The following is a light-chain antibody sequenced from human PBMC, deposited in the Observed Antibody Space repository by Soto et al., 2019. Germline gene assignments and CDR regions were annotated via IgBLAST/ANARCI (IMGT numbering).Light chain of an antibody. Sequence: QSVLTQPASVSGSPGQSITISCTGTSSDVGSYNLVSWYQQHPGKAPKLMIYEVSKRPSGVSNRLSGSKSGNTASLSISGLQPEDEADYYCRSYTTSNTRQIVFGTGTKVTVL. CDR1: SSDVGSYNL. J-gene: IGLJ1*01. CDR2: EVS. V-gene: IGLV2-14*02. CDR3: RSYTTSNTRQIV.